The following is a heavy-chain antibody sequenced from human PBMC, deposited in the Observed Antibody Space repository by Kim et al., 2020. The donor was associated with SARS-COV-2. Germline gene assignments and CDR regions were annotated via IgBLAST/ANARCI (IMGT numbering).Heavy chain of an antibody. Sequence: GGSLRLSCAASGFTFSSCAIHWVRQAPGKGLEWVAVISYDGGNKNYADSVKGRFTITRDNSKNTLYLQMNSVRDEDTALYYCAREPWSRRRGLTNSYYGMDGWGQGATVTVSS. CDR2: ISYDGGNK. CDR1: GFTFSSCA. CDR3: AREPWSRRRGLTNSYYGMDG. V-gene: IGHV3-30-3*01. J-gene: IGHJ6*02. D-gene: IGHD3-10*01.